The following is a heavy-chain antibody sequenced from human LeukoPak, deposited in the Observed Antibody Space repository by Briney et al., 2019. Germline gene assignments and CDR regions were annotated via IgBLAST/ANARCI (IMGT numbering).Heavy chain of an antibody. Sequence: ASVKVSCKASGYTFTDYYMHWVRQAPGQGLEWIGWINPNSGGTNYQGRVTMTRDTSISTAYMELSRLRSDDTAVYYCARATSLVVPAADHYYYGLDVWGQGTTVTVSS. J-gene: IGHJ6*02. V-gene: IGHV1-2*02. CDR3: ARATSLVVPAADHYYYGLDV. D-gene: IGHD2-2*01. CDR2: INPNSGGT. CDR1: GYTFTDYY.